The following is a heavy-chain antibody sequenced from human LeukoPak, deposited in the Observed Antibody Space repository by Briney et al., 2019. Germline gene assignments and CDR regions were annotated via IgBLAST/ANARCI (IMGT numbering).Heavy chain of an antibody. CDR2: INSDGGST. CDR1: GVTFSNYW. D-gene: IGHD3-10*01. J-gene: IGHJ2*01. Sequence: PGGSLRLSCAASGVTFSNYWMHWVRQAPGKGLVWVSHINSDGGSTTYADSVKGRFTISRDNAKNTLYLQMNSLRAEDTAVYYCARPYYYGSGSRNWYFDLWGRGTLATVSA. V-gene: IGHV3-74*03. CDR3: ARPYYYGSGSRNWYFDL.